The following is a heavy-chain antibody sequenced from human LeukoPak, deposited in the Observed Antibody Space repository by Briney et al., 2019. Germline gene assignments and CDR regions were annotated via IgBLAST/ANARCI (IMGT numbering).Heavy chain of an antibody. CDR1: GFTFSSYS. CDR3: ARGRDIYADY. J-gene: IGHJ4*02. Sequence: GGSLRLSCAASGFTFSSYSMNWVRQAPGKGLEWVSCIKSSGDIICYADSVKGRFTISRDNAKNSLYLQMNSLRDEDTAVYYCARGRDIYADYWGQGTLVTVSS. V-gene: IGHV3-48*02. D-gene: IGHD3-16*01. CDR2: IKSSGDII.